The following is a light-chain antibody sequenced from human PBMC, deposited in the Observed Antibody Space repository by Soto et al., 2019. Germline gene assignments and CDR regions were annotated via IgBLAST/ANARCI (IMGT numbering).Light chain of an antibody. CDR1: SANIGSNT. CDR3: AAWDDSLIGVI. Sequence: QAVLTQPPSASGTPGQRVTISCSGSSANIGSNTESWYQHLPGKAPKLLIYSGSQRPSRVPVRFSGSKSGNTASLAISGLQPEDEAVYYCAAWDDSLIGVIFGGGTKLTVL. J-gene: IGLJ2*01. V-gene: IGLV1-44*01. CDR2: SGS.